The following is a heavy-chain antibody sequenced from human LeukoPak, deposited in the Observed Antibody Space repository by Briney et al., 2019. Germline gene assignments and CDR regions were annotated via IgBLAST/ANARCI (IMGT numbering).Heavy chain of an antibody. CDR3: ARAGGYYSRRGTDYMDV. CDR2: ISAYNGDT. Sequence: ASVKVSCMASGYTFSSYGISWVRQAPGQGLEWMGWISAYNGDTNYAQKFQGRVTMTTDTSTTTAYMELRSLRSDDTAVYYCARAGGYYSRRGTDYMDVWGKGTTVTVSS. CDR1: GYTFSSYG. V-gene: IGHV1-18*01. J-gene: IGHJ6*03. D-gene: IGHD2-21*02.